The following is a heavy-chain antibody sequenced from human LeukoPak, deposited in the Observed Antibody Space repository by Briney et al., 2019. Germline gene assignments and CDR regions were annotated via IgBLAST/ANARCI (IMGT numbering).Heavy chain of an antibody. Sequence: GGSLRFSCAASGFTFSSYGMHWVRQAPGKGLEWVAFIRYDGSNKYYADSVKGRFTISRDNSKNTLYLQMNSLRAGDTAVYSCAKDRVVSREPAAFDIWGQGTMVTVSS. D-gene: IGHD2-15*01. J-gene: IGHJ3*02. V-gene: IGHV3-30*02. CDR3: AKDRVVSREPAAFDI. CDR1: GFTFSSYG. CDR2: IRYDGSNK.